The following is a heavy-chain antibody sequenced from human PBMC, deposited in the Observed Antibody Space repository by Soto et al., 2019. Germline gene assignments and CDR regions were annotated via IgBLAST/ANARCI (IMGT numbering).Heavy chain of an antibody. CDR3: ARVRSVRGVIAGYYYGMDV. J-gene: IGHJ6*02. Sequence: GGSLRLSCAASGFTFSSYAMHWVRQAPGKGLEWVAVISYDGSNKYYADSVKGRFTISRDNSKNTLYLQMNSLRAEDTAVYYCARVRSVRGVIAGYYYGMDVWGQGTTVTVSS. D-gene: IGHD3-10*01. CDR1: GFTFSSYA. V-gene: IGHV3-30-3*01. CDR2: ISYDGSNK.